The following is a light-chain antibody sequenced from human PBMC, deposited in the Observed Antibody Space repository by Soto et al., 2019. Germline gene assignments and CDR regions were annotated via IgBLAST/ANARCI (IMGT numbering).Light chain of an antibody. CDR2: EVS. CDR1: SSDVGGFNY. J-gene: IGLJ3*02. V-gene: IGLV2-8*01. Sequence: QSALTQPPSASGSPGQSVTISCTGTSSDVGGFNYVSWYQQHPGKAPKVMIYEVSKWPSGVPDRFSGSKSGNTASLTVSGLQAEDEADYYCSSYAGSNNFRVFGGGTKLTVL. CDR3: SSYAGSNNFRV.